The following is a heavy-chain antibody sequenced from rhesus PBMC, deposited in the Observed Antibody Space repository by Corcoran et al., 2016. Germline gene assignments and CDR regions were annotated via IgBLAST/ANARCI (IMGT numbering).Heavy chain of an antibody. D-gene: IGHD4-23*01. CDR3: ARDGSMNTVTTPYDS. J-gene: IGHJ4*01. CDR1: GGSISSNY. Sequence: QLQLQESGPGLVKPSETLSLTCAVSGGSISSNYWSWIRQPPGKGLEWIGRISGSGGSTNYNPSLKDRVTISIDTSKNQFSLELSSGTAEDTAVYYCARDGSMNTVTTPYDSWGQGVLVTVSS. CDR2: ISGSGGST. V-gene: IGHV4-173*01.